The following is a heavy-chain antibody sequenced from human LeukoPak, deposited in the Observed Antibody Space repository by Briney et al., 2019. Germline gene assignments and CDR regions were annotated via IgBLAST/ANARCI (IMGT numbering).Heavy chain of an antibody. Sequence: GGSLRLSCAASGFTFSSYAMTWVRQAPHKGLEWVSSIRLSGGSTYYADSVKGRFTISRDNSKSTLYLQMNSLRAEDTALYYCARDDYGDFWYFDLWGRGTLVTVSS. V-gene: IGHV3-23*01. CDR2: IRLSGGST. CDR1: GFTFSSYA. CDR3: ARDDYGDFWYFDL. J-gene: IGHJ2*01. D-gene: IGHD4-17*01.